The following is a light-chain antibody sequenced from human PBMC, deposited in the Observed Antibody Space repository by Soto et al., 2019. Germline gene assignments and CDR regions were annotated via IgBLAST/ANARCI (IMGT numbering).Light chain of an antibody. V-gene: IGLV1-40*01. Sequence: QAVVTQPPSVSGAPGQRVTISCTGSSSNIGGSYDVHWYQQLPGTAPKLLIHGNNNRPSGVPDRFSGSKSGTSASLAIAGLQAEDEADYYCQSYDSGLSASVFGGGTQLTVL. CDR2: GNN. J-gene: IGLJ2*01. CDR1: SSNIGGSYD. CDR3: QSYDSGLSASV.